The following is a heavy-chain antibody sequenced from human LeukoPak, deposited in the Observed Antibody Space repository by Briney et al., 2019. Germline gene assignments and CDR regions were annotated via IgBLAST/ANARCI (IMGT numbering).Heavy chain of an antibody. Sequence: PSETLSLTCVVSGVSVSGYYWGWIRQPPGRGLEWIGYVYYSGSTNYNPSFKSRITISVDTSRNQFSLQLSSVTAADTAVYYCARIHRYCSGGACYVLDNWGQGTLVAVSS. CDR1: GVSVSGYY. CDR3: ARIHRYCSGGACYVLDN. CDR2: VYYSGST. J-gene: IGHJ4*02. D-gene: IGHD2-15*01. V-gene: IGHV4-59*02.